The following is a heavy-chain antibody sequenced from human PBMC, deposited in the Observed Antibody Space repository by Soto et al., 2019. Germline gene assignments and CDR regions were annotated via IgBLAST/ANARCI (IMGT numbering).Heavy chain of an antibody. V-gene: IGHV3-30*19. CDR1: GFTFRSYV. Sequence: QVQLVESGGGVVQPGTSLRVSCVGSGFTFRSYVIHWVRQAPGKGLEWVALTSYDGSDKYYDDYVRGCFTITRDNSRNTVDLQMDSLRLEDTALYYCARWGTTGGLDVWGQGTLVSVSS. J-gene: IGHJ1*01. CDR3: ARWGTTGGLDV. CDR2: TSYDGSDK. D-gene: IGHD3-16*01.